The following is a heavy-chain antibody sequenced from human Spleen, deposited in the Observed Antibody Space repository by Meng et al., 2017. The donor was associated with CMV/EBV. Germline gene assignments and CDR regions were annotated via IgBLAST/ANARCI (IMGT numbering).Heavy chain of an antibody. D-gene: IGHD3-22*01. CDR2: ISGYNGNT. V-gene: IGHV1-18*01. CDR1: GYTFSTYG. CDR3: ATGLSSSWYYFDY. J-gene: IGHJ4*02. Sequence: ASVKVSCKASGYTFSTYGITWVRQAPGQGLEWMGWISGYNGNTNYAQKVQGRVTMTTDTSTSTAYMELSSLGSEDRAIYYCATGLSSSWYYFDYWGQGTLVTVSS.